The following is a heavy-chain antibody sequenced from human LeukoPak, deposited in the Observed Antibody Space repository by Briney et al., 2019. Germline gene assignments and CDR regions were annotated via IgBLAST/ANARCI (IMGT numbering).Heavy chain of an antibody. Sequence: PGGSLRLSCAASGFTFSSYSMNWVRQAPGKGLEWVSSISSSSSYIYYADSVRGRFTISRDNAKNSLYLQMNSLRAEDTAVYYCAGDNIAAAIYYGMDVWGQGTTVTVSS. CDR1: GFTFSSYS. V-gene: IGHV3-21*01. J-gene: IGHJ6*02. CDR2: ISSSSSYI. CDR3: AGDNIAAAIYYGMDV. D-gene: IGHD6-13*01.